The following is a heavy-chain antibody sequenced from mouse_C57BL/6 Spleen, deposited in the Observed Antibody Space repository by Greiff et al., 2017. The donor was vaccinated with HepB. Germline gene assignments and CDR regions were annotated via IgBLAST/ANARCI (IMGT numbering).Heavy chain of an antibody. Sequence: EVQLQQSGPELVKPGASVKISCKASGYSFTGYYMNWVKQSPEKSLEWIGEINPSTGGTTYNQKFKAKATLTVDKSSSTAYMQLKSLTSEDSAVYYCARGLGIKEAWFAYWGQGTLVTVSA. J-gene: IGHJ3*01. CDR2: INPSTGGT. CDR1: GYSFTGYY. D-gene: IGHD3-3*01. CDR3: ARGLGIKEAWFAY. V-gene: IGHV1-42*01.